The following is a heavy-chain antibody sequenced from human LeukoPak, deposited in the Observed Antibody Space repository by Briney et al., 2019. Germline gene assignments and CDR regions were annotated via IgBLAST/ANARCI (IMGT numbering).Heavy chain of an antibody. Sequence: GGSLRLSCAASGFTFSSYAMSWVRQAPGKGLEWVSAISGSGGSTYYADSVKGRFTISRDNSKNTLYLQMNSLRAEDTAVYYCAKDSKDNYDYGDYVLDFDYWGQGTLATVSS. CDR2: ISGSGGST. D-gene: IGHD4-17*01. CDR1: GFTFSSYA. V-gene: IGHV3-23*01. J-gene: IGHJ4*02. CDR3: AKDSKDNYDYGDYVLDFDY.